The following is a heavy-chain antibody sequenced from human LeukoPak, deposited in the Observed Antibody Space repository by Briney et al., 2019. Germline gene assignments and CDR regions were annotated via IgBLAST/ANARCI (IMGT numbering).Heavy chain of an antibody. CDR2: IKEDGTEK. CDR1: GFTFSTYW. V-gene: IGHV3-7*01. J-gene: IGHJ4*02. D-gene: IGHD5-24*01. Sequence: GGSLRLSCAASGFTFSTYWMSWVRQAPGKGLDWVATIKEDGTEKYYVDSVKGRFTISRDNAKNTLYLQMSSLRAEDTAVYFCVRDGDDFNFDYWGQGSLVTVSS. CDR3: VRDGDDFNFDY.